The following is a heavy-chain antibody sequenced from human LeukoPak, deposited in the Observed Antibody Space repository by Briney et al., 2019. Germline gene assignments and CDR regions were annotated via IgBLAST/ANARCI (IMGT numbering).Heavy chain of an antibody. CDR1: GGSIRGYY. CDR3: ARASPTTNKGAHGWFDP. Sequence: SETLSLTCTVSGGSIRGYYWSWIRQPAGKGLEWIGRIYTSGSTNYNPSLKSRVTMSVDTSKNQFSLKLSSVTAADTAVYYCARASPTTNKGAHGWFDPWGQGTLVTVSS. D-gene: IGHD1-14*01. V-gene: IGHV4-4*07. J-gene: IGHJ5*02. CDR2: IYTSGST.